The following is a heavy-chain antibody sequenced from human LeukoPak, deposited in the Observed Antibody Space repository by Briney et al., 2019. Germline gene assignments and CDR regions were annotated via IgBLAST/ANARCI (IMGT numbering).Heavy chain of an antibody. J-gene: IGHJ4*02. CDR2: IIPILGIA. D-gene: IGHD3-22*01. Sequence: GASVKVSCKASGGTFSSYAISWVRQAPGQGLEWMGRIIPILGIANYAQKFQGRVTITAHKSTSTAYMELSSLRSEDTAVYYCATYYYDSSGYYYYFDYWGQGTLVTVSS. V-gene: IGHV1-69*04. CDR1: GGTFSSYA. CDR3: ATYYYDSSGYYYYFDY.